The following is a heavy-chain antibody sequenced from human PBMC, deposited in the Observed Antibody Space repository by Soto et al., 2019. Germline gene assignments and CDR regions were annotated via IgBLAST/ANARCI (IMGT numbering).Heavy chain of an antibody. Sequence: GGSLRLSCAASGFTVSSNYMSWVRQAPGKGLEWVSVIYSDGSTYYADSVKGRFTISRDNSKNTLYLQVNSLRAEDTAVYYCVKEGSGATVTTARYFQHWGRGTLVTVSS. CDR3: VKEGSGATVTTARYFQH. D-gene: IGHD4-17*01. V-gene: IGHV3-53*01. CDR1: GFTVSSNY. CDR2: IYSDGST. J-gene: IGHJ1*01.